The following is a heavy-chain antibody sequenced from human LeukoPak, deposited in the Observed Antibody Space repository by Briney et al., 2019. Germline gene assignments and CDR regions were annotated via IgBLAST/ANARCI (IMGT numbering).Heavy chain of an antibody. Sequence: GGSLRLSCAASGFTFSSYGMHWVRQAPGKGLEWVAFIRYDGSNKYYADSVEGRFTISRDNSKNTLYLQMNSLRAEDTAVYYCAKDYCSSTSCYSGWFDPWGQGTLVTVSS. V-gene: IGHV3-30*02. CDR3: AKDYCSSTSCYSGWFDP. CDR1: GFTFSSYG. D-gene: IGHD2-2*01. J-gene: IGHJ5*02. CDR2: IRYDGSNK.